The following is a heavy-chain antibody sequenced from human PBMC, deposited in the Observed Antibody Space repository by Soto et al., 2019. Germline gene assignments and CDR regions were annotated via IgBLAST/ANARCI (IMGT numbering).Heavy chain of an antibody. Sequence: QVQLQESGPGLVKPSETLSLTCTVSGGPFSTYYWNWIRQPPGKGLEWIGYIYDSGSTNYNPSVKSRVTISVDTSKNQFSLKLSSVTAADTAVYYCARDAYYYGSGSSYYYGMDVWGQGTTVTVSS. D-gene: IGHD3-10*01. V-gene: IGHV4-59*01. CDR2: IYDSGST. J-gene: IGHJ6*02. CDR1: GGPFSTYY. CDR3: ARDAYYYGSGSSYYYGMDV.